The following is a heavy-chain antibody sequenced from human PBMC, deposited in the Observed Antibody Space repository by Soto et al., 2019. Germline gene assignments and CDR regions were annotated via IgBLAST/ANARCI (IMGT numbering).Heavy chain of an antibody. CDR1: GGSFSGYY. J-gene: IGHJ4*02. V-gene: IGHV4-34*01. CDR2: INHSGST. D-gene: IGHD2-2*01. CDR3: ARAARSTSIDY. Sequence: SETLSLTCAVYGGSFSGYYWSWIRQPPGKGLEWIGEINHSGSTNYNPSLKSRVTISVDTSKNQFSLKLSSVTAADTAVYYCARAARSTSIDYRGQGTLVTVSS.